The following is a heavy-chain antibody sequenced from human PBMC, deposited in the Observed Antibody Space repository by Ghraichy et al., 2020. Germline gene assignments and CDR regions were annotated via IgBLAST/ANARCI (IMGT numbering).Heavy chain of an antibody. CDR2: ISSSSSTI. Sequence: GGSLRLSCAASGFTFSSYSMNWVRQAPGKGLEWVSYISSSSSTIYYADSVKGRFTISRDNAKNSLYLQMNSLRDEDTAVYYCAREPPQTSITGTSGVNYWGQGTLVTVSS. CDR1: GFTFSSYS. J-gene: IGHJ4*02. D-gene: IGHD1-7*01. CDR3: AREPPQTSITGTSGVNY. V-gene: IGHV3-48*02.